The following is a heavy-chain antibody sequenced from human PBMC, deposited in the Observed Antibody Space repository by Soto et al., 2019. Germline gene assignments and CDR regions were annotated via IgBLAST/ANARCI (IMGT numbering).Heavy chain of an antibody. CDR1: GFTFSSYA. J-gene: IGHJ4*02. D-gene: IGHD3-3*01. CDR3: AKTGRFLEWLSTSYFDY. CDR2: ISGSGGST. Sequence: GGSLRLSCAASGFTFSSYAMSWVRQAPGKGLEWVSAISGSGGSTYYADSVKGRFTISRDNSKNTLYLQMNSLRAEDTAVYYCAKTGRFLEWLSTSYFDYWGQGTLVTVSS. V-gene: IGHV3-23*01.